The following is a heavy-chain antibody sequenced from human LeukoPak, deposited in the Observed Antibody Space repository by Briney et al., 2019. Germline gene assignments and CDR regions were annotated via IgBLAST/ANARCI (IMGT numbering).Heavy chain of an antibody. V-gene: IGHV3-7*01. Sequence: GGSLRLSCAASGFTFSTYWMSRVRQAPGKGLEWAANIKQDGSEKYYVDSVKGRFTISRDNANNSLYLQMNTLRPEDTAVYYCARERQNKDFWSGGDYWGQGTLVTVSS. J-gene: IGHJ4*02. CDR2: IKQDGSEK. D-gene: IGHD3-3*01. CDR1: GFTFSTYW. CDR3: ARERQNKDFWSGGDY.